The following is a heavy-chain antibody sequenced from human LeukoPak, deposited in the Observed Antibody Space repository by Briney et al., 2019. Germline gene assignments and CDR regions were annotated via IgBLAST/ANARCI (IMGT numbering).Heavy chain of an antibody. J-gene: IGHJ6*02. CDR1: GDSVSSKSAA. V-gene: IGHV6-1*01. CDR3: ARGRYGSGSYYYYYGMDV. Sequence: SQTLSLTCAISGDSVSSKSAAWNWIRQSPSRGLEWLGRTYYRSKWYNDYAVSVKSRIIINPDTSKNQFSLQLNSVTPEDTAVYYCARGRYGSGSYYYYYGMDVWGQGTTVTVSS. D-gene: IGHD3-10*01. CDR2: TYYRSKWYN.